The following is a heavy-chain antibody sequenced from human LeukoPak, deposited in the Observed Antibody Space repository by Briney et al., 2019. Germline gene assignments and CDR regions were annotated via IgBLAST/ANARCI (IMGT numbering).Heavy chain of an antibody. J-gene: IGHJ4*02. CDR3: ARDRGAYCGGDCSWPYDY. D-gene: IGHD2-21*02. Sequence: ASVKVSCKASGYTFTGYYMHWVRQAPGQGLEWMGWINPNSGGTNYAQKFQGRVTMTRDTSISTAYMELSRLRSDDTAVYCCARDRGAYCGGDCSWPYDYWGQGTLVAVSS. CDR2: INPNSGGT. CDR1: GYTFTGYY. V-gene: IGHV1-2*02.